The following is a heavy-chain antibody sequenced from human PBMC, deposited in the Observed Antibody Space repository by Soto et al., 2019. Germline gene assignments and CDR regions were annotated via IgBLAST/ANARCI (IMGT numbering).Heavy chain of an antibody. Sequence: SETLSLTCAVYGGSFSGYYWSWIRQPPGKGLEWIGEINHSGSTNYNPSLKSRVTISVDTSKNQFSLKLSSVTAADTAVCYCARASVSGSLFDPWGQGTLVTVSS. V-gene: IGHV4-34*01. J-gene: IGHJ5*02. D-gene: IGHD3-16*01. CDR2: INHSGST. CDR1: GGSFSGYY. CDR3: ARASVSGSLFDP.